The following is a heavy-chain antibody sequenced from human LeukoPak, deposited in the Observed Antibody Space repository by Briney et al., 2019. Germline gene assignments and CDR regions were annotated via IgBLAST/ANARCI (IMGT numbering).Heavy chain of an antibody. J-gene: IGHJ4*02. CDR1: GGSFSGYY. D-gene: IGHD7-27*01. Sequence: SETLSLTCAVYGGSFSGYYWSWIRQPAGKGLEWIGYINYSGSTSHNPSLNSRVTMSLDTSKNQFSLKLNSVTAADTAIYYCARNRRSNWESLSFIDYWGQGTLVTVSS. V-gene: IGHV4-59*08. CDR3: ARNRRSNWESLSFIDY. CDR2: INYSGST.